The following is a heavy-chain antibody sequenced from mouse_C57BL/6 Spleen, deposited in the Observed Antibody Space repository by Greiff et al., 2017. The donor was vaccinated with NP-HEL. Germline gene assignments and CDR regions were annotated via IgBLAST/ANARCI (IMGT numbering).Heavy chain of an antibody. CDR3: ARDEVYGNYDY. CDR2: IYPGDGDT. CDR1: GYAFSSSW. D-gene: IGHD2-10*02. V-gene: IGHV1-82*01. J-gene: IGHJ2*01. Sequence: QVQLQQSGPELVKPGASVKISCKASGYAFSSSWMNWVKQRPGKGLEWIGRIYPGDGDTNYNGKFKGKATLTADKSSSTAYMQLSSLTSEDSAVYFCARDEVYGNYDYWGQGTTLTVSS.